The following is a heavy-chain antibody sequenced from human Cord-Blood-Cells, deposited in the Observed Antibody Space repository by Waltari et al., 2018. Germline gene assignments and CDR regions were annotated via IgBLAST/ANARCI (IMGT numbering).Heavy chain of an antibody. V-gene: IGHV4-34*01. Sequence: QVQLQQWGAGLLKPSETLSLTCAVYGGSFSGYYWSWIRQPPGKGLEWIGEINHSGSTNYNPSRKSRVTISVDTSKNQFSLKLSSVTAADTAVYYCARINCAFDAFDIWGQGTMVTVSS. J-gene: IGHJ3*02. CDR2: INHSGST. D-gene: IGHD1-20*01. CDR3: ARINCAFDAFDI. CDR1: GGSFSGYY.